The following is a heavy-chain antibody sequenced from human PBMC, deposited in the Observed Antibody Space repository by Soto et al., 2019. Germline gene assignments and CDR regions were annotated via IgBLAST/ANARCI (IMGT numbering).Heavy chain of an antibody. Sequence: GESLKISCKGSGYSFTSYWIGWVRQMPGKGLEWMGIIYPGDSDTRYSPSFQGQVTISADRSISTAYLQWSSLKASDTAMYYCARLSYHDRSGYYPDYFDYGGQGTLVAVFS. J-gene: IGHJ4*02. CDR2: IYPGDSDT. CDR1: GYSFTSYW. D-gene: IGHD3-22*01. CDR3: ARLSYHDRSGYYPDYFDY. V-gene: IGHV5-51*01.